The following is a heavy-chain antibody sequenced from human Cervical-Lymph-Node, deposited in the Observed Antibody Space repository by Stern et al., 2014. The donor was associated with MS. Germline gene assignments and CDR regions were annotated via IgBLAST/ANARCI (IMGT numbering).Heavy chain of an antibody. D-gene: IGHD3-16*01. CDR2: TIPVFAST. V-gene: IGHV1-69*01. CDR1: GGSFKTYA. J-gene: IGHJ4*02. CDR3: ARDRNGEGVMAY. Sequence: VQLVESGPEVKKPGSSVKVSCKASGGSFKTYAITWVRQAPGQGPEWMGWTIPVFASTNIAQRFQGRVTITADESTNTAYMEMRSLRTEDTAVYYCARDRNGEGVMAYWGQGTLVTVSS.